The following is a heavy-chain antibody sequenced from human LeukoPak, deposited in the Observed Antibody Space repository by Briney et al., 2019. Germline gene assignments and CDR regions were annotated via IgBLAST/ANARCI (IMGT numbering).Heavy chain of an antibody. Sequence: ASVKVSCKASGYTFTSYDINWVRQAPGQGLEWMGWMNPNSGNTGYAQKFQGRVTMTRNTSISTAYMELSSLRSEDTAVYYCARGRYCSGGSCYPYYYYGMDVWGQGTTVTVSS. J-gene: IGHJ6*02. V-gene: IGHV1-8*01. CDR1: GYTFTSYD. CDR2: MNPNSGNT. D-gene: IGHD2-15*01. CDR3: ARGRYCSGGSCYPYYYYGMDV.